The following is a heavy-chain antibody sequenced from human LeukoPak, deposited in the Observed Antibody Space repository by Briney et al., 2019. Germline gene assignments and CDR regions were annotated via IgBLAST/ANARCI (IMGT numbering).Heavy chain of an antibody. Sequence: GGSLRLSCAASGFTFSSYGMHWVRQAPGKGLEWVAFIRYDGSNKYYADSVKGRFTISRDNSKNTLYLQMNSLRAEDTAVYYCAKDGGCCSSTSCPEDNWFDPWGQGTLVTVSS. CDR3: AKDGGCCSSTSCPEDNWFDP. CDR2: IRYDGSNK. V-gene: IGHV3-30*02. D-gene: IGHD2-2*01. CDR1: GFTFSSYG. J-gene: IGHJ5*02.